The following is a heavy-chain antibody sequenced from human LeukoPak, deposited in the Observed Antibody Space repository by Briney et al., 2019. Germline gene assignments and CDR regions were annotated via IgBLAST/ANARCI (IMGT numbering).Heavy chain of an antibody. Sequence: PSETLSLTCTVSGGSISSYYWSWIRQPPGKGLEWIGRVFTSAIISGNTNYNPSLKSRVTMSVDSSKNQFSLKLNSVTAADTAVYYCAKSNGYGLIDIWGQGTMVTVSS. CDR2: VFTSAIISGNT. J-gene: IGHJ3*02. CDR1: GGSISSYY. V-gene: IGHV4-4*07. CDR3: AKSNGYGLIDI. D-gene: IGHD3-10*01.